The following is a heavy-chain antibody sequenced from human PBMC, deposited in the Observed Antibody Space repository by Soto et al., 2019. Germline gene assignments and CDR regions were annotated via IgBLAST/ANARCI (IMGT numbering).Heavy chain of an antibody. V-gene: IGHV4-39*01. J-gene: IGHJ4*02. CDR1: GGSISSGGYY. CDR2: IFYTGRT. Sequence: PSETLSLTCTVSGGSISSGGYYWGWIRQPPGKGLEWIGSIFYTGRTYYNPSLESRVTLSVDTSKNQFSLHLTSVTAADTAVYYCTRHHPHHYDSSGYFDYWGQGTLVTVSS. CDR3: TRHHPHHYDSSGYFDY. D-gene: IGHD3-22*01.